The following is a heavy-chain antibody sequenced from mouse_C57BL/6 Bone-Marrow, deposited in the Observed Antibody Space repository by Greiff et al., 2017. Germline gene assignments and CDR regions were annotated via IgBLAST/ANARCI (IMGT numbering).Heavy chain of an antibody. Sequence: IQLQQSGAELVRPGTSVKMSCKASGYTFTNYWIGWAKQRPGHGLEWIGDIYPGGGYTNYNEKFKGKATLTADKSSSTAYMQFSSLTSEDSAIYYCARGEGYDYWGQGTTLTVSS. D-gene: IGHD2-13*01. J-gene: IGHJ2*01. V-gene: IGHV1-63*01. CDR3: ARGEGYDY. CDR2: IYPGGGYT. CDR1: GYTFTNYW.